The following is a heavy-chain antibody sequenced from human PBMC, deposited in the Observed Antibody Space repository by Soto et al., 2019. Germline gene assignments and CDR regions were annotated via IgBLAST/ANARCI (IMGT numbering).Heavy chain of an antibody. Sequence: GGSLRLSCTASEFSLSTYSMNWVRQAPGKGLEWVSFISTRGDVYYADSVKGRFTIARDNAKNSLSLQMNSLSAEDTGVYYCAREKTAWPLAYGLEVWGQGTTVTVSS. V-gene: IGHV3-21*03. J-gene: IGHJ6*02. CDR3: AREKTAWPLAYGLEV. CDR2: ISTRGDV. CDR1: EFSLSTYS. D-gene: IGHD2-21*02.